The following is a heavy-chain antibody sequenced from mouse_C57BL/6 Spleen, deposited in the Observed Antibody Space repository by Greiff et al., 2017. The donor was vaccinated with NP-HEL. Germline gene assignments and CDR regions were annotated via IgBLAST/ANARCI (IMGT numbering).Heavy chain of an antibody. CDR2: IYPGGGYT. Sequence: VQLQHSGAELVRPGTSVKMSCKASGYTFTNYWIGWAKQRPGHGLEWIGDIYPGGGYTNYNEKFKGKATLTADKSSSTAYMQFSSLTSEDSALYYCAREDYEYAMDYWGQGTSVTVSS. J-gene: IGHJ4*01. V-gene: IGHV1-63*01. CDR3: AREDYEYAMDY. CDR1: GYTFTNYW. D-gene: IGHD1-1*01.